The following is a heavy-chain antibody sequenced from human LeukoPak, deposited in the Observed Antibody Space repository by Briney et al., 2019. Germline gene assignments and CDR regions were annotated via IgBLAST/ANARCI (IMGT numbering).Heavy chain of an antibody. CDR2: IYYSGST. J-gene: IGHJ4*02. CDR1: GGSISSHY. CDR3: ARSLAAATYYFDY. Sequence: PSETLSLTCTVSGGSISSHYWRWIRQPPGKGLAWIGYIYYSGSTNYNPSLKSRVTMSVDTSKNQFSLKLSSVTAADTAMYYCARSLAAATYYFDYWGQGALVTVSS. D-gene: IGHD6-6*01. V-gene: IGHV4-59*11.